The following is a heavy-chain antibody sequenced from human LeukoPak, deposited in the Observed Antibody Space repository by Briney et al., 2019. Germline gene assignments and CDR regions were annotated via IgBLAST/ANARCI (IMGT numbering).Heavy chain of an antibody. CDR3: ARDSSGWYGAGYYYGMDV. D-gene: IGHD6-19*01. Sequence: ASETLSLTCTVSGGSISSYYWSWIRQPPGKGLELIGYIYYSGSTNYNPSLRSRVTISVDTSKNQFSLKLSSVTAADTAAYYCARDSSGWYGAGYYYGMDVWGQGTTVTVSS. J-gene: IGHJ6*02. CDR1: GGSISSYY. V-gene: IGHV4-59*01. CDR2: IYYSGST.